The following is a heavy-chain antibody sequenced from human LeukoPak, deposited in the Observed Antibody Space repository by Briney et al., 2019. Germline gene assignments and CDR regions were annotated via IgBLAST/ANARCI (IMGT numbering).Heavy chain of an antibody. CDR2: IIPILGIA. V-gene: IGHV1-69*04. D-gene: IGHD3-22*01. J-gene: IGHJ4*02. CDR1: GGTFSSYA. CDR3: ARSSSAYYYEFDY. Sequence: ASVKVSCKASGGTFSSYAISWVRQAPGQGLEWMGRIIPILGIANYAQKFQGRVTITADKSTSTVYMELSSLRSEDTAVYYCARSSSAYYYEFDYWGQGTLVTVSS.